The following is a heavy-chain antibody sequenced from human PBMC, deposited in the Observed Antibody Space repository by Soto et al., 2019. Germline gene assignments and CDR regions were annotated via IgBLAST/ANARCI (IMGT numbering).Heavy chain of an antibody. CDR1: GFPISSYT. CDR3: AKWGCGDTICYSKYYYYLAV. Sequence: GGSLRLSCAASGFPISSYTMSWVRQAPGRGLEWVSGLSGDGGNTYYADSVKGRFTISRDNSENTVYLQMNSLRAEDTATYHCAKWGCGDTICYSKYYYYLAVWGKGTTVTVSS. V-gene: IGHV3-23*01. D-gene: IGHD2-2*01. J-gene: IGHJ6*03. CDR2: LSGDGGNT.